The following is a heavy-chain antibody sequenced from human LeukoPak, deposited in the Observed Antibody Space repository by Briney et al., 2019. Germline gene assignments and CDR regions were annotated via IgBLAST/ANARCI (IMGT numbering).Heavy chain of an antibody. J-gene: IGHJ4*02. V-gene: IGHV4-59*01. D-gene: IGHD1-26*01. CDR2: IHSSGKT. CDR3: ARLRWQLVGPYFDY. Sequence: PSETLSLTCSFSGDSISTYYWSWIRQSPGKGLEWIGHIHSSGKTYYNSSLKSRVTISVDTSKSQFSLRLSSVTATDTAVYYCARLRWQLVGPYFDYWGQGILVTVSS. CDR1: GDSISTYY.